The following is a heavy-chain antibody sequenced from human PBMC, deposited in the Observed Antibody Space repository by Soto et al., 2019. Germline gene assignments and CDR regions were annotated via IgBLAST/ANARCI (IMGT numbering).Heavy chain of an antibody. J-gene: IGHJ4*02. CDR2: IKQDGSEK. Sequence: EVQLVESGGNLVQPGGSLRLSCAASGFSFSTYWMSWVRQTPGKGLEWVANIKQDGSEKYLVDSVKGRFTVSRDNAKNSLYLQMNSLRAEDTAVYYCARDCGRSGCIFDSWGQGTLVTVSS. V-gene: IGHV3-7*01. D-gene: IGHD6-19*01. CDR3: ARDCGRSGCIFDS. CDR1: GFSFSTYW.